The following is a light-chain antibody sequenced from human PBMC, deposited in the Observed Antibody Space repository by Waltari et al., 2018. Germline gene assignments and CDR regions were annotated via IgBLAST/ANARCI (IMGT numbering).Light chain of an antibody. J-gene: IGKJ1*01. V-gene: IGKV1-12*01. CDR2: DAS. CDR3: QQVNSFPRT. Sequence: DIQITQSPSSVSASFGDRVTLTCRASQGIASRLAWYQQKPGKAPKLLIYDASSLHNGVPSRFIGRGSGTDFTLTIRGLQPEDFATYYCQQVNSFPRTFGQGTTVDVK. CDR1: QGIASR.